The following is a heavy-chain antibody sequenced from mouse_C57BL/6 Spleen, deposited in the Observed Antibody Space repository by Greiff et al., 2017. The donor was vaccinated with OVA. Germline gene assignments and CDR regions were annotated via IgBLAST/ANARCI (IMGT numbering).Heavy chain of an antibody. D-gene: IGHD2-3*01. V-gene: IGHV6-3*01. CDR3: TGYDGYLDY. Sequence: EVMLVESGGGLVQPGGSMKLSCVASGFTFSNYWMNWVRQSPEKGLEWVAQIRLKSDNYATHYAESVKGRFTISRDDSKSSVYLQVNNLRAEDTGIYYCTGYDGYLDYWGQGTTLTVSS. CDR2: IRLKSDNYAT. CDR1: GFTFSNYW. J-gene: IGHJ2*01.